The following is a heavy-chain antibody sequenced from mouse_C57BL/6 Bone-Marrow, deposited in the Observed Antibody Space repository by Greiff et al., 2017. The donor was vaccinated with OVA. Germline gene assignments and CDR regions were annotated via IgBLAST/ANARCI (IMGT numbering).Heavy chain of an antibody. CDR3: AYDYDHDYAMDY. V-gene: IGHV7-3*01. D-gene: IGHD2-4*01. CDR1: GFTFTDYY. Sequence: EVQLVESGGGLVQPEGSLSLSCAASGFTFTDYYMSWVRQPPGKALEWLGFIRNKANGYTTEYSASVKGRFTISRDNSQSILYLQMNALRAEDSATYYCAYDYDHDYAMDYWGQGTSVTVSS. J-gene: IGHJ4*01. CDR2: IRNKANGYTT.